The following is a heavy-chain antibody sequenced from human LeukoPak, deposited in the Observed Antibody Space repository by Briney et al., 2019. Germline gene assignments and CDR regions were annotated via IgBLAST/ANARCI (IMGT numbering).Heavy chain of an antibody. D-gene: IGHD2-2*01. CDR2: IIPILGIA. CDR1: GGTFSSYA. CDR3: ARAIVRSTGLVDIDY. Sequence: GASVKVSCKASGGTFSSYAISWVRQAPGQGLEWMGRIIPILGIANYAQKFQGRVTITADKSTSTAYMELSSLRSEDTAVYYCARAIVRSTGLVDIDYWGQGTLVTVSS. V-gene: IGHV1-69*04. J-gene: IGHJ4*02.